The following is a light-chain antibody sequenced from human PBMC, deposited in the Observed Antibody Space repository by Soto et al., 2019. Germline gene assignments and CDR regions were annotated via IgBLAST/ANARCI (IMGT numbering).Light chain of an antibody. CDR1: SSDVGGYNY. CDR3: RSYTSGNTPYV. CDR2: DVS. Sequence: QSVLTQPASVSGSPGQSIIISCTGTSSDVGGYNYVSWYQQYPGKAPKLMIYDVSDRPSGVSNRFSGSKSGNTASLTISGLQPEDEADYFCRSYTSGNTPYVFGTGTKVTVL. V-gene: IGLV2-14*01. J-gene: IGLJ1*01.